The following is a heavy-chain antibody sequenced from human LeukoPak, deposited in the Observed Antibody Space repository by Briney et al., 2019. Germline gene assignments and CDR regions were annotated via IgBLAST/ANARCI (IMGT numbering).Heavy chain of an antibody. D-gene: IGHD6-19*01. CDR3: ARGPSSGWYLKGWFDP. Sequence: PGGSVRLSCAASGYTFSSYDIHWVRQAPGKGLEWVSYISNNCSNIHYADTLKGRFTISRDNANNSLYMQMNSLRAEDTAVYYCARGPSSGWYLKGWFDPWGQGTLVTVSS. CDR1: GYTFSSYD. CDR2: ISNNCSNI. J-gene: IGHJ5*02. V-gene: IGHV3-48*03.